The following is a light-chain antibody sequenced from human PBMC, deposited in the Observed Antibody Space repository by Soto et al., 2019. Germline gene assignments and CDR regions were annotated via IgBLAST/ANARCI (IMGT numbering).Light chain of an antibody. CDR3: AAWDVSLVV. CDR2: SDN. CDR1: SSNIGTNT. Sequence: QSVLTQPPSASGTPGQRVTIFCSGSSSNIGTNTVIWYQQLPGAAPKLLIYSDNQRPSGVPDRFSGSKSGTSASLAISGLQSEDEADSYCAAWDVSLVVFGGGTKLTV. J-gene: IGLJ2*01. V-gene: IGLV1-44*01.